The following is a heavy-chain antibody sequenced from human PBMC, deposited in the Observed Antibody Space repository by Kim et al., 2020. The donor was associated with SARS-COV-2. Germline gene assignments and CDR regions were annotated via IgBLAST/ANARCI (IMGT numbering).Heavy chain of an antibody. CDR1: GFTFSTYW. Sequence: GGSLRLSCAASGFTFSTYWMTWVRQVPGKGLEWVATIGQDGSRKNYVDSVKGRFTISRDNAKNALYMQMNNLGAEDTAVFYCARTSLYDSGAYEDYWGQGTLVTVSS. J-gene: IGHJ4*02. V-gene: IGHV3-7*01. D-gene: IGHD3-22*01. CDR3: ARTSLYDSGAYEDY. CDR2: IGQDGSRK.